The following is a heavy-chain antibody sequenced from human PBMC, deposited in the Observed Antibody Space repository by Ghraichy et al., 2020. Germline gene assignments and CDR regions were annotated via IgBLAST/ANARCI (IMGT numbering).Heavy chain of an antibody. J-gene: IGHJ6*03. CDR1: SVSFSGYF. CDR3: ARGIILSSARDYSSHMDV. Sequence: SETLSLTCAVYSVSFSGYFCSWIRQSPGKGLEWMGEINHSGSTKYNPSLKSRVTISVDRSKNQCSLKLSSVTAADTAVYYCARGIILSSARDYSSHMDVWGKGTTVTVSS. D-gene: IGHD3-3*02. CDR2: INHSGST. V-gene: IGHV4-34*01.